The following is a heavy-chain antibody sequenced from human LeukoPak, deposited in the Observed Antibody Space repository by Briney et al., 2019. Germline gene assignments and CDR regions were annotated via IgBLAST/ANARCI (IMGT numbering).Heavy chain of an antibody. V-gene: IGHV3-23*01. CDR3: AKVSSGWSLDY. CDR1: GFTFSSYA. J-gene: IGHJ4*02. CDR2: LSGSDRTT. Sequence: AGGSLRLSCAASGFTFSSYAMSWVRQGPGKGLEWVSSLSGSDRTTYYADSVKGRFTISRDNSKNTLYLQMSSLRGEDTAVYYCAKVSSGWSLDYWGQGTLVTVSS. D-gene: IGHD6-19*01.